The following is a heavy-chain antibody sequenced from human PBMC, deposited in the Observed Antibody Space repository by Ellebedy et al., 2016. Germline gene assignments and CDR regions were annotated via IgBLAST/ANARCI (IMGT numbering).Heavy chain of an antibody. D-gene: IGHD3-10*01. CDR1: AFTFGSSA. CDR3: ARYRSGTRPHSLES. J-gene: IGHJ4*02. V-gene: IGHV3-23*01. Sequence: GGSLRLSXAASAFTFGSSAMSWVRQAPGKGLEWVSSIRGSDGSAHYADSVKGRFTISRDSSRNTLYLQMNSLRAADTAFYYCARYRSGTRPHSLESWGQGTLVTVAA. CDR2: IRGSDGSA.